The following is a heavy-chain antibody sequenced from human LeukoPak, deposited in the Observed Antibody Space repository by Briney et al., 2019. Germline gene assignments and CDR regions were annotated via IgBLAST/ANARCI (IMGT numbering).Heavy chain of an antibody. J-gene: IGHJ3*01. D-gene: IGHD2-15*01. V-gene: IGHV3-23*01. CDR3: AKLIGYCTGGSCYHDNFDV. CDR2: LDGSGFFS. Sequence: PGGSLRLPCAASGFTFSSCAMSWVRQAPGKGLEWVSALDGSGFFSVYGDSVKGRFTISRDNSKNTVYLQMRSLRAEDTALYYCAKLIGYCTGGSCYHDNFDVWGQGTMVTISS. CDR1: GFTFSSCA.